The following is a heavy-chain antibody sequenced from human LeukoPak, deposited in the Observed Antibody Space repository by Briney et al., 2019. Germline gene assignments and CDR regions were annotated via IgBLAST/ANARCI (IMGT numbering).Heavy chain of an antibody. CDR3: ARAGLAARPYWYFDL. Sequence: GASVKVSCKASGYTFTGYYMHWVRQAPGQGLEWMGWINPNSGGTNYAQKFQGRVTMTRDTSISTAYMELSRLRSDDTAVYYCARAGLAARPYWYFDLWGRGTLVTVSS. CDR1: GYTFTGYY. D-gene: IGHD6-6*01. CDR2: INPNSGGT. J-gene: IGHJ2*01. V-gene: IGHV1-2*02.